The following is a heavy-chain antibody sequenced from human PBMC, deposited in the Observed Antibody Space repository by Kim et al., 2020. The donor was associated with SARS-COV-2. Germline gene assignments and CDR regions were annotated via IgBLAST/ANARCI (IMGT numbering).Heavy chain of an antibody. CDR3: AKAPENYCSSTSCYVH. J-gene: IGHJ4*02. V-gene: IGHV3-23*01. CDR1: TFSSDA. CDR2: ISGSGGST. Sequence: TFSSDAMGWVRQAPGKGLEWVSAISGSGGSTYYADSVKGRFTISRDNSKNTLYLQMNSLRAEDTAVYYCAKAPENYCSSTSCYVHWGQGTLVTVPP. D-gene: IGHD2-2*01.